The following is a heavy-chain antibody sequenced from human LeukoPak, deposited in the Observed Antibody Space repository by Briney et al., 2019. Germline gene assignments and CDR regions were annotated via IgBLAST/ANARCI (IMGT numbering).Heavy chain of an antibody. CDR2: ISGSGGST. V-gene: IGHV3-23*01. D-gene: IGHD3-10*01. J-gene: IGHJ4*02. CDR1: GFTFSSYS. CDR3: AKDRVLLWFGNSPDY. Sequence: GGSLRLSCAASGFTFSSYSMSWVRQAPGKGLEWLSCISGSGGSTYYADPVKGRFTISRDNSKNTLYLQMNSLRAEDTAVYYCAKDRVLLWFGNSPDYWGQGTLVTVSS.